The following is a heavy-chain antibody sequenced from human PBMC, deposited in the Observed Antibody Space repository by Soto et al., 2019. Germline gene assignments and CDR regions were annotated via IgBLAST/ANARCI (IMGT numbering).Heavy chain of an antibody. J-gene: IGHJ4*02. CDR2: ISWDGGST. CDR1: GFTFDDYT. V-gene: IGHV3-43*01. Sequence: EGSLRLSCVAFGFTFDDYTMHWVRQAPGKGLEWVSLISWDGGSTYYADSVKGRFTISRDNSKNSLYLQMNSLRTEDTALYYCAILGYCSGGSCSGYWRQGTLFTVSS. CDR3: AILGYCSGGSCSGY. D-gene: IGHD2-15*01.